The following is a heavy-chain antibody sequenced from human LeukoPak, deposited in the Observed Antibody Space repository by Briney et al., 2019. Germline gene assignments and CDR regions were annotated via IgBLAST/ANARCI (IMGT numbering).Heavy chain of an antibody. V-gene: IGHV1-69*04. J-gene: IGHJ3*02. CDR3: ARSYYHDSSGKQGAFDI. Sequence: SVKVSCKASGGTFSSYAISWVRQAPGQGLEWMGRIIPILGIANYAQKFQGRVTITADKSTSTAYMELSSLRSEDTAVYYCARSYYHDSSGKQGAFDIWGQGTMVTVSS. CDR1: GGTFSSYA. D-gene: IGHD3-22*01. CDR2: IIPILGIA.